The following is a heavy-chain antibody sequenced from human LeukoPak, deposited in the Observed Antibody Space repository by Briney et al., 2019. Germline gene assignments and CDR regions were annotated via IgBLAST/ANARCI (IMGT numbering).Heavy chain of an antibody. Sequence: PGRSLRLSCAASGFTFSSYGMHWVRQAPGKGLEWVAVISYDGSNKYYADSVKGRFTISRDNSKNSLYLQMNSLRAEDTAVYYCARAVYGGSGWYAGPYYYYGMDVWGQGTTVTVSS. CDR1: GFTFSSYG. CDR3: ARAVYGGSGWYAGPYYYYGMDV. D-gene: IGHD6-19*01. J-gene: IGHJ6*02. V-gene: IGHV3-30*03. CDR2: ISYDGSNK.